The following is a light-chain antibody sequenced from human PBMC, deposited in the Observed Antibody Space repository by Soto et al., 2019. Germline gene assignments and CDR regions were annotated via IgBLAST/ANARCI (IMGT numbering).Light chain of an antibody. CDR1: QSVSSY. CDR3: QQRSNWPIT. CDR2: DAS. Sequence: EIVLTQSPATLSLSPGERATVSCRASQSVSSYLAWYQQKPGQAPRLLIYDASNRAPGIPARFSGSGSGTDFTLTISSLEPEDFAVYYWQQRSNWPITFGQGTRLEIK. J-gene: IGKJ5*01. V-gene: IGKV3-11*01.